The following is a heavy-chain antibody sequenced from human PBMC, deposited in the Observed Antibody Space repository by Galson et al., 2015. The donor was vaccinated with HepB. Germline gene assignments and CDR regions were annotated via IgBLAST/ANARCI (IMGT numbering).Heavy chain of an antibody. CDR2: ISYDGGNK. V-gene: IGHV3-30*18. D-gene: IGHD1-26*01. CDR3: AKEWMRSGSYIQSFYHYGMPV. J-gene: IGHJ6*02. Sequence: LEWVAVISYDGGNKYYGDSVKGRFTISRDNSQNTLHLQMNSLRAEDSAVYYCAKEWMRSGSYIQSFYHYGMPVWGHGTTVTVSS.